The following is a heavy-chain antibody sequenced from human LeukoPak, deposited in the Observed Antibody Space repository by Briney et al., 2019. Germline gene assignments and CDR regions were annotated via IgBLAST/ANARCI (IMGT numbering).Heavy chain of an antibody. D-gene: IGHD6-19*01. J-gene: IGHJ4*02. CDR2: INHSGST. V-gene: IGHV4-30-2*01. CDR3: ARGLVAVAGTDY. Sequence: SQTLSLTCTVSCGSISSGGYYWSWLRQPPGTGLEWIGEINHSGSTNYNPSLKSRVTISVDTSKNQFSLKLSSVTAADTAVYYCARGLVAVAGTDYWGQGTLVTVSS. CDR1: CGSISSGGYY.